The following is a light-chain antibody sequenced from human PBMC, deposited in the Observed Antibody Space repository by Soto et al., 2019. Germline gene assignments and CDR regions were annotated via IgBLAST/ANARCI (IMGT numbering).Light chain of an antibody. CDR3: QQADTFPLT. CDR2: GAS. CDR1: QGVSSW. V-gene: IGKV1-12*01. Sequence: DIKMTQSPSSVSASVGDRVTITCRASQGVSSWLAWYQQKPGRAPKLLIYGASTLQSGVPSRFSGSGSGTDFSLTITTLQPEDSATYYCQQADTFPLTFGGGTKVEIE. J-gene: IGKJ4*01.